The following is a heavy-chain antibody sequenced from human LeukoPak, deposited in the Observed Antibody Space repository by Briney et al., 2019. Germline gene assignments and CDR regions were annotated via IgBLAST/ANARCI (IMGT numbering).Heavy chain of an antibody. CDR1: GFTFSSYA. J-gene: IGHJ4*02. Sequence: GGSLRLSCAASGFTFSSYAMSWVRQAPGKGLERVSAISGSGGSTYYADSVKGRFTIPRDNSENTLYLQMNSLRAEDTAVYYCAKDLIPYYYDSSGYLPTLDYWGQGTLVTVSS. D-gene: IGHD3-22*01. V-gene: IGHV3-23*01. CDR2: ISGSGGST. CDR3: AKDLIPYYYDSSGYLPTLDY.